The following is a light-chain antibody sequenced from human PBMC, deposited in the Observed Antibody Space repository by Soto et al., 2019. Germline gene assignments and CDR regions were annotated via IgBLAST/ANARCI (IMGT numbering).Light chain of an antibody. Sequence: EIVLTQSPGTLSLSPGERATLSCRASQSVTSSNLAWYQQRPGQAPRLLIHGASIRATGIPGRFSGSGSGTDFTLTISRLEPEDFAVYYCQQYEASPRTVGQGTKVDIK. CDR2: GAS. CDR3: QQYEASPRT. V-gene: IGKV3-20*01. CDR1: QSVTSSN. J-gene: IGKJ2*01.